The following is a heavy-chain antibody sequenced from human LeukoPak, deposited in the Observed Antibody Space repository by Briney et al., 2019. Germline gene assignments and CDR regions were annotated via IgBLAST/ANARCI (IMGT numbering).Heavy chain of an antibody. CDR3: AKDLGYCSGGSCYSEGY. CDR2: ISGSGVNT. D-gene: IGHD2-15*01. V-gene: IGHV3-23*01. J-gene: IGHJ4*02. Sequence: PGGSLRLSCAASGFTFTSYGMNWVRQAPGKGLEWVSAISGSGVNTYYADSVKGRSTISRDTSKNMLYLQMSSLRAEDTAVYYCAKDLGYCSGGSCYSEGYWGQGTLVTVSS. CDR1: GFTFTSYG.